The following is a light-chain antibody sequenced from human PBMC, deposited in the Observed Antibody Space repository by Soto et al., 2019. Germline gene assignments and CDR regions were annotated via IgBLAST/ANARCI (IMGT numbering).Light chain of an antibody. CDR1: RGGSCGYNY. J-gene: IGLJ1*01. CDR2: HVS. V-gene: IGLV2-14*01. Sequence: SVLAQPAPLSGAPWQAITLSSTGTRGGSCGYNYVSWYQQHPAKVPKLMIYHVSNRPSGVSDRFSGSKSGNTASLTISGLQAEDEADYYCYSYTTSSTYVFGTGTKVTVL. CDR3: YSYTTSSTYV.